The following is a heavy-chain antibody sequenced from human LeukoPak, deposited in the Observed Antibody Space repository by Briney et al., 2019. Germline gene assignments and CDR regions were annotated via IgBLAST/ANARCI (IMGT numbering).Heavy chain of an antibody. CDR2: IIPIFGIA. CDR1: GGTFSSYA. V-gene: IGHV1-69*04. J-gene: IGHJ6*02. Sequence: GASVKVSCKASGGTFSSYAISWVRQGPGQGLEWMVRIIPIFGIANYAQKFQGRVTISADKSTSTAYMELSSLRSEDTAVYYCARGLALRGIYHYYDMDVWGQGTTVTVSS. D-gene: IGHD3-3*02. CDR3: ARGLALRGIYHYYDMDV.